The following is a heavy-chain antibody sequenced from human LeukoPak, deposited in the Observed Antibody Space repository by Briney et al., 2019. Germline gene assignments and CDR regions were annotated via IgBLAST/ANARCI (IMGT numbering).Heavy chain of an antibody. V-gene: IGHV3-49*04. CDR2: IRAKAYGGTT. CDR3: TPRSRPVGDFRLAN. J-gene: IGHJ4*02. Sequence: GGSLRLFCAASGFTFGDYGMSWVRQAPGKGLEWVGFIRAKAYGGTTDYAASVKGRFTISRDDSKSIAYLQMDSLKTEDTAVYYCTPRSRPVGDFRLANWGQGTLVIVSS. CDR1: GFTFGDYG. D-gene: IGHD2-21*02.